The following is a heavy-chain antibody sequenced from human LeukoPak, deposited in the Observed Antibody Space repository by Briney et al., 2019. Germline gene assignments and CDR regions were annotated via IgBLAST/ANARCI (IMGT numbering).Heavy chain of an antibody. CDR2: ISHSGST. CDR1: GGSFRGYY. D-gene: IGHD6-13*01. CDR3: ARGGIATPGVGGYFDY. V-gene: IGHV4-34*01. J-gene: IGHJ4*02. Sequence: NSSETLSLTCAVYGGSFRGYYWSWIRQPPRKGLEWIGEISHSGSTNHNPSLKSRVTISEDTSKSQFSLKLSAVTAADTALYYCARGGIATPGVGGYFDYWGQGIFVTVSS.